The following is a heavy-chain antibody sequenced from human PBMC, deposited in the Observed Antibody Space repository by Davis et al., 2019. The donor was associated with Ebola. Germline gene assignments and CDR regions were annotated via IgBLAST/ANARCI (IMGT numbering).Heavy chain of an antibody. V-gene: IGHV4-4*02. Sequence: MPGGSLRLSCAVSGDSISSSNWWSWVRQPPGKGLEWIGEISQSGSTNYNPSLKSRVTISVDKSKNQFSLKLSSVTAADTAVYYCARDISVGVTIIRSYGMDVWGQGTTVTVSS. CDR1: GDSISSSNW. CDR3: ARDISVGVTIIRSYGMDV. J-gene: IGHJ6*02. CDR2: ISQSGST. D-gene: IGHD1-26*01.